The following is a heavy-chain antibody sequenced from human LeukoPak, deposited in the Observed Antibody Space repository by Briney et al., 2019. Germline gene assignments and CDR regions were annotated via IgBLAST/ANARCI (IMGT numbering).Heavy chain of an antibody. D-gene: IGHD6-19*01. CDR2: ISAYNGNT. CDR1: GYTFTSYG. J-gene: IGHJ4*02. CDR3: ASGYSSGWYTSSSFDY. V-gene: IGHV1-18*01. Sequence: GASVKVSCKASGYTFTSYGISWVRQAPGQGLEWMGWISAYNGNTNYAQKLQGRVTMSTDTSTSTGYMELRSLRSDDTAVYYCASGYSSGWYTSSSFDYWGQGTLVTVSS.